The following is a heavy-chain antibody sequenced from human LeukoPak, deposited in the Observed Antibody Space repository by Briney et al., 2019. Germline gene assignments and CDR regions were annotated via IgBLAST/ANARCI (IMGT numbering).Heavy chain of an antibody. V-gene: IGHV3-30*01. Sequence: PGGSLRLSCTASGFTFSSYAMHWVRQAPGKGLEWVAVISYDGSNKYYADSVKGRFTISRDNSKNTLYLQMNSLRAEDTAVYYCARGPNCGGDCYYFDYWGQGILVTVSS. J-gene: IGHJ4*02. CDR3: ARGPNCGGDCYYFDY. CDR1: GFTFSSYA. CDR2: ISYDGSNK. D-gene: IGHD2-21*02.